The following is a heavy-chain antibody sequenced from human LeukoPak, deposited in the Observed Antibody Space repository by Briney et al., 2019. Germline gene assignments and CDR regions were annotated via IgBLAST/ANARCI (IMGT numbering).Heavy chain of an antibody. V-gene: IGHV3-66*02. Sequence: GGSLRLSCAASGFTVSSTYMSWVAQAPGKGLEGVSVIYSGGSTYYADSVEGGFTISRDNSKNTLCLQMNSLRAEDTAVYYCARGHYDSSGYYYGLFDYWGQGTLVTVSS. CDR3: ARGHYDSSGYYYGLFDY. J-gene: IGHJ4*02. D-gene: IGHD3-22*01. CDR1: GFTVSSTY. CDR2: IYSGGST.